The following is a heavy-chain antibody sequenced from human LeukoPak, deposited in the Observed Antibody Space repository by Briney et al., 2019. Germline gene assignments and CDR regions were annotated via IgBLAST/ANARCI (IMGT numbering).Heavy chain of an antibody. D-gene: IGHD1-7*01. J-gene: IGHJ4*02. V-gene: IGHV4-61*09. CDR1: GDSIRSSSYS. CDR3: AVRRGNYQGFDY. CDR2: IYASGTT. Sequence: SHTLSLTCSVSGDSIRSSSYSWNWIRQPAGKGLEWIGHIYASGTTNYNPSLKSRVTMSVDMFKNKFSLKLRSMTAADTAVYYCAVRRGNYQGFDYWGQGTLVTVSS.